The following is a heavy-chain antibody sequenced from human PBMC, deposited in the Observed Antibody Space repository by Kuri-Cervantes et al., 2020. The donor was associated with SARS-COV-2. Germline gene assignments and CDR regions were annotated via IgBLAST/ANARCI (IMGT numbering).Heavy chain of an antibody. D-gene: IGHD3-22*01. Sequence: GGSLRLSCTASGFSFSGYAMHWVRQVPGKGLEWVAVISNDGSKKYYAESVEGRFTISIDNSKNTLYLHMNRLTSEDTAFYYCARDIYYYGSSSYYFKQSFFYSWGQGTLVTVSS. CDR3: ARDIYYYGSSSYYFKQSFFYS. J-gene: IGHJ4*02. V-gene: IGHV3-30*01. CDR2: ISNDGSKK. CDR1: GFSFSGYA.